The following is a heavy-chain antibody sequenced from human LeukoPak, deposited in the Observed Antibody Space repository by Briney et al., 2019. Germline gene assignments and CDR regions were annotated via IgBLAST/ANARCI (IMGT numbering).Heavy chain of an antibody. CDR3: ARVSPGSSSGYFQH. D-gene: IGHD6-6*01. CDR1: GYTFTGYY. Sequence: GASVKVSCKASGYTFTGYYRHWVRQAPRQGLEWLGWINPNSGGTNYAQKFRGRVTMTRDTSISTAYMELSRLRSDDTAVYYCARVSPGSSSGYFQHWGQGTLVTVSS. CDR2: INPNSGGT. V-gene: IGHV1-2*02. J-gene: IGHJ1*01.